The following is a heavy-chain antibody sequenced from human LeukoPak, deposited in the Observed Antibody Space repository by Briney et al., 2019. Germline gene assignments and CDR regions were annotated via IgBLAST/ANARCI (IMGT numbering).Heavy chain of an antibody. Sequence: SETLSLTCTVSGGSISSYYWSWIRQPPGKGLEWIGYIYYSGSTNYNPSLKSRVTISVDTSKNQFSLKLSSVTAADTAVYYCARMYYDFWRGWFDPWGQGTLVTVSS. CDR2: IYYSGST. D-gene: IGHD3-3*01. J-gene: IGHJ5*02. CDR1: GGSISSYY. CDR3: ARMYYDFWRGWFDP. V-gene: IGHV4-59*08.